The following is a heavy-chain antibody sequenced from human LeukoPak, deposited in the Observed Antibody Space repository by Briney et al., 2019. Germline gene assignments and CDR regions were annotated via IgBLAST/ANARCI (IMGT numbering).Heavy chain of an antibody. CDR3: ARRGISSSLTPALDY. V-gene: IGHV4-59*08. CDR1: GGSISNYY. D-gene: IGHD6-6*01. Sequence: PSETLSLTCTVSGGSISNYYWNWIRQPPGKGLEWIGYIYYTENTNYNPSLKRRVTISVDTSKNQFSLKLSSVTAADTAVSYCARRGISSSLTPALDYWGQGTLVTVSS. CDR2: IYYTENT. J-gene: IGHJ4*02.